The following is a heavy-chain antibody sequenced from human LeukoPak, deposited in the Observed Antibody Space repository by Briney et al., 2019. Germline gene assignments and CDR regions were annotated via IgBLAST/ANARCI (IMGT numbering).Heavy chain of an antibody. CDR2: ISSDGRYK. D-gene: IGHD1-26*01. V-gene: IGHV3-30*04. J-gene: IGHJ1*01. CDR3: AGAMSILGVSPFQH. CDR1: GFTFSGYT. Sequence: PGGSLRLSCAASGFTFSGYTMHWVRQAPGKGLEWVAFISSDGRYKSHADSVKGRCTISSDNSKNTLYLPMNSLRPEDSAVFYYAGAMSILGVSPFQHWGQGTLVTVSS.